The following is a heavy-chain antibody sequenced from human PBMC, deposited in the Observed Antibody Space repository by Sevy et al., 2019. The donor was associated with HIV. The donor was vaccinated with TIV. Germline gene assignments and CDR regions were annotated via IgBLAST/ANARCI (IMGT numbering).Heavy chain of an antibody. V-gene: IGHV7-4-1*02. J-gene: IGHJ5*02. CDR1: GYTFTRYT. CDR2: INTDTGNP. CDR3: ARGAYYGSGYNWFDP. D-gene: IGHD3-10*01. Sequence: ASVKVSCKTSGYTFTRYTMNWVRQAPGQGLEWMGWINTDTGNPTYAQGFTGRFVFSFDTSVNTAYLQISGLRAEDTAIYYCARGAYYGSGYNWFDPWGQGTLVTVSS.